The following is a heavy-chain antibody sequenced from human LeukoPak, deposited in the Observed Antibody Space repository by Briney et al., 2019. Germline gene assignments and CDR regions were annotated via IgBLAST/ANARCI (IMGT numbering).Heavy chain of an antibody. V-gene: IGHV5-51*01. CDR1: GYSFTSYW. Sequence: GESLKISCKASGYSFTSYWIGWVRQMPGKGLEWMGFIYPGDSDTNYSPSFQGQISTSADKSINTAYLQYSSLRASDTAMYYCARHPDCSGGSCYHGQYYFDYWGQGTLVTVSS. CDR3: ARHPDCSGGSCYHGQYYFDY. D-gene: IGHD2-15*01. CDR2: IYPGDSDT. J-gene: IGHJ4*02.